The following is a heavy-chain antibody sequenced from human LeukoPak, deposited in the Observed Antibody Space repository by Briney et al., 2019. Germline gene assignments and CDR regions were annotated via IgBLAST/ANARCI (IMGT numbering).Heavy chain of an antibody. V-gene: IGHV4-39*01. CDR3: ARHLYYSASAFWYIDL. D-gene: IGHD3-10*01. Sequence: SETLSLTCTLSGDSITSSDHYWVWIRQSPGKGLEWIGSVSQSGNTYYRSSLKSRVTVSSDTSKNEFSLILTSVTAADTAQYYCARHLYYSASAFWYIDLWGRGTLVIVSP. CDR1: GDSITSSDHY. CDR2: VSQSGNT. J-gene: IGHJ2*01.